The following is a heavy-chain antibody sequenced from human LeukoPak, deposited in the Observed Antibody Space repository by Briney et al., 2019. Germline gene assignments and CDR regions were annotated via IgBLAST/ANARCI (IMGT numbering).Heavy chain of an antibody. CDR1: GVSISSDGYY. D-gene: IGHD2-15*01. Sequence: PSETLSLTCAVSGVSISSDGYYYSWIRQHPGKGLEWIGYIYYSGSTDYNPSLKSRVTISVDTSKNQFSLKLNSVTAADTAVYFCARDSESCSGGGCYSAWGRGTLVTVSS. CDR3: ARDSESCSGGGCYSA. CDR2: IYYSGST. J-gene: IGHJ4*02. V-gene: IGHV4-31*11.